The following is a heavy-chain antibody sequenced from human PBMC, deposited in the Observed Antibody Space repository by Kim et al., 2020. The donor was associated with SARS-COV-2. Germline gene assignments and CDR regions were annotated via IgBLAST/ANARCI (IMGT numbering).Heavy chain of an antibody. CDR2: TEK. CDR3: ARGRSSFDY. J-gene: IGHJ4*02. Sequence: TEKYYVDSVKGRFTICRDNDKNSLFLQMNNLKVDDTAVYYCARGRSSFDYWGRGTLLTVSA. D-gene: IGHD1-26*01. V-gene: IGHV3-7*01.